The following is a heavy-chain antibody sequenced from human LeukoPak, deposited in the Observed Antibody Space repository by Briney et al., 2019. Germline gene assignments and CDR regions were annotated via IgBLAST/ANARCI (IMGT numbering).Heavy chain of an antibody. J-gene: IGHJ4*02. CDR3: ARVTDDYGDYRFFDY. CDR2: IYYSGST. V-gene: IGHV4-59*01. CDR1: GGSISSYY. D-gene: IGHD4-17*01. Sequence: SETLSLTCTVSGGSISSYYWSWIRQPPGKGLEWIGYIYYSGSTNYNPSLKSRVTISVDTSKNQFSLKLSSVTAVDTAVYYCARVTDDYGDYRFFDYWGQGTLVTVSS.